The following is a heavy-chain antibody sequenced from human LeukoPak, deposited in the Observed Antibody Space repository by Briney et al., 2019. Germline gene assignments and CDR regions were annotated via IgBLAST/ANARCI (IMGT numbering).Heavy chain of an antibody. V-gene: IGHV3-23*01. CDR2: ISSSGVNT. CDR3: VKDRPTWPIDY. J-gene: IGHJ4*02. CDR1: GFTFTSYS. D-gene: IGHD5-12*01. Sequence: GGSLRLSCAASGFTFTSYSMSWVRQAPGKGLEWVSSISSSGVNTYYADSVKGRFTISRDNSKNTLYLQMNSLKDDDTAVYYCVKDRPTWPIDYWGQGTLVTVSS.